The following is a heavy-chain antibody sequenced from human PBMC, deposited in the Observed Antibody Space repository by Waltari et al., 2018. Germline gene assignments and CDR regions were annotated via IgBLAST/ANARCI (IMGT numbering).Heavy chain of an antibody. CDR3: ARPIVGATVTLDY. CDR1: GYTLTELS. CDR2: FDPEDGET. D-gene: IGHD1-26*01. Sequence: QVQLVQSGAEVKKPGASVKVSCKVSGYTLTELSMHWVRQAPGKGLEWMGGFDPEDGETIYAQKFQGRVTMTRNTSISTAYMELSSLRSEDTAVYYCARPIVGATVTLDYWGQGTLVTVSS. J-gene: IGHJ4*02. V-gene: IGHV1-24*01.